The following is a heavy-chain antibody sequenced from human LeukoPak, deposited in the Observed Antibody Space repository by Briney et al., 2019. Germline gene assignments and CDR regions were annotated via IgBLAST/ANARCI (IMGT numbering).Heavy chain of an antibody. Sequence: SVKVSCKASGYTFTSYAMNWVRQAPGQGLEWMGWIVVGSGNTNYAQKFQERVTITRDMSTSTAYMELSSLRSEDTAVYYCAAARDVDTAMVTFDYWGQGTLVTVSS. V-gene: IGHV1-58*02. J-gene: IGHJ4*02. D-gene: IGHD5-18*01. CDR2: IVVGSGNT. CDR3: AAARDVDTAMVTFDY. CDR1: GYTFTSYA.